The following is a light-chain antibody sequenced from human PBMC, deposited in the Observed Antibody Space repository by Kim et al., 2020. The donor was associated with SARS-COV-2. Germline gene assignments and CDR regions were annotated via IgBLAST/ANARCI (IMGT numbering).Light chain of an antibody. V-gene: IGKV1-5*03. CDR1: QSVDSW. CDR2: QAS. CDR3: KQYETYWR. Sequence: DIQMTQSPSTLSAFVGNRVTITCRASQSVDSWLAWYQQKPGKAPKLLIYQASKLASGVPSRFSGSGSGTDFTLNISNLQPDDSAIYYCKQYETYWRFGPGIKVDIK. J-gene: IGKJ1*01.